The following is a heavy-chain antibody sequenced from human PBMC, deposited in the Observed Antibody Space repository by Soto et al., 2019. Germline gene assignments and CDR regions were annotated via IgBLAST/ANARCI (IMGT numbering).Heavy chain of an antibody. J-gene: IGHJ4*02. CDR3: ATGSSSSWYSYFDY. D-gene: IGHD6-13*01. Sequence: ASVKVSGKVSGYTLTELSMHWVRHAPGKGREWMGGFDPEDGETIYAQKFQGRVTMTEDTSTDTAYMELSSLRSEDTAVYYCATGSSSSWYSYFDYWGQGXLVTVSS. CDR1: GYTLTELS. CDR2: FDPEDGET. V-gene: IGHV1-24*01.